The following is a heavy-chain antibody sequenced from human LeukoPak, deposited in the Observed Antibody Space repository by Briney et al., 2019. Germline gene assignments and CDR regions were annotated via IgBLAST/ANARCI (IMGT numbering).Heavy chain of an antibody. CDR1: GFTFSSHA. D-gene: IGHD6-19*01. J-gene: IGHJ4*02. CDR2: ISGGGGTT. V-gene: IGHV3-23*01. Sequence: GGSLRLSCSASGFTFSSHAVNWVRQPPGKGLEWVSSISGGGGTTYYADSVKGRFTISRDNAKNSLYLQMNSLRAEDTAVYYCARAAVAIDYWGQGTLVTVSS. CDR3: ARAAVAIDY.